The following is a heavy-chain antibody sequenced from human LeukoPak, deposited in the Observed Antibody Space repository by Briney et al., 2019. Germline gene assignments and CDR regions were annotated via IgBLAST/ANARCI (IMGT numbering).Heavy chain of an antibody. J-gene: IGHJ4*02. CDR3: ARDSAAAAGTPDY. Sequence: PGGSLRLSCAASGFTVSSSYMSWVRQAPGKGLEWVSLIYSGGSTYYADSVKGRFTISRDNSKNTLYLQMNGLRAEDTAVYYCARDSAAAAGTPDYWGQGTLVTVTS. CDR2: IYSGGST. V-gene: IGHV3-53*01. D-gene: IGHD6-13*01. CDR1: GFTVSSSY.